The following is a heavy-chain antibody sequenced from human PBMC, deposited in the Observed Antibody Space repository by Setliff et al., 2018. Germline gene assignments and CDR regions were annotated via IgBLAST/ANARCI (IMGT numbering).Heavy chain of an antibody. CDR1: GYTFTSYG. Sequence: ASVKVSCKASGYTFTSYGFSWVRQAPGQGLEWMGWISAYNGNTNYAQKLQGRVTMTTDTSTSTAYMELRSLRSDDTAVYYGARDYLGCSGGSCYENGMDVWGQGTTVTVSS. J-gene: IGHJ6*02. D-gene: IGHD2-15*01. CDR2: ISAYNGNT. V-gene: IGHV1-18*01. CDR3: ARDYLGCSGGSCYENGMDV.